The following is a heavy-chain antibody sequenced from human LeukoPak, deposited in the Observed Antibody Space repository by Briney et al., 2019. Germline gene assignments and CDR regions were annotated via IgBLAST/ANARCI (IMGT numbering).Heavy chain of an antibody. CDR1: GGSISSYY. D-gene: IGHD3-22*01. CDR2: INHSGST. Sequence: SETLSLTCTVSGGSISSYYWSWIRQPPGKGLEWIGEINHSGSTNYNPSLKSRVTISVDTSKNQFSLKLSSVTAADTAVYYCARGGLYYDSSGYYYYYGMDVWGQGTTVTVSS. CDR3: ARGGLYYDSSGYYYYYGMDV. V-gene: IGHV4-34*01. J-gene: IGHJ6*02.